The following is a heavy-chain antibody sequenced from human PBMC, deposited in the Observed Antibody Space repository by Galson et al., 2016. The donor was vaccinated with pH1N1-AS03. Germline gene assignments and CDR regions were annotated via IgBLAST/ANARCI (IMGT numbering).Heavy chain of an antibody. CDR2: IDWDDDK. D-gene: IGHD6-25*01. V-gene: IGHV2-70*01. CDR3: ARKRHGSRGPFDP. J-gene: IGHJ5*02. Sequence: PALVTPTQTLTLTCTFSGFSLSTSGMCVSWIRQPPGKALEWLAFIDWDDDKYYSTSLKTRLTISKDTSKNQVVLTMTNMDPVGTATYYCARKRHGSRGPFDPWGQGTLVTVSS. CDR1: GFSLSTSGMC.